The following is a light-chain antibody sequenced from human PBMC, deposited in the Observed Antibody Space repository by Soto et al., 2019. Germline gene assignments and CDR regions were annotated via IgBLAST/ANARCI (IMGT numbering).Light chain of an antibody. Sequence: EIVLTQSPATLSLSPGERATLSCGASQSVSSSYLAWYQQKPGLAPRLLIYDASSRATGIPDRFSGRGSGTNFTPTISRLKPEHFAVYYCHHYGSSSYTFGQGTKLEIE. CDR1: QSVSSSY. V-gene: IGKV3D-20*01. CDR3: HHYGSSSYT. J-gene: IGKJ2*01. CDR2: DAS.